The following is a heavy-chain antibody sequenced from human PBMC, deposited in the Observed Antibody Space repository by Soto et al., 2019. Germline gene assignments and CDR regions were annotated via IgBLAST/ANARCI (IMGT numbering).Heavy chain of an antibody. CDR3: ARDLNYYGSGSYYKSNWFDP. D-gene: IGHD3-10*01. V-gene: IGHV4-59*01. CDR2: IYYSGST. CDR1: GGSISSYY. Sequence: SETLSLTCPVSGGSISSYYWSWIRQPPGKGLEWIGYIYYSGSTNYNPSLKSRVTISVDTSKNQFSLKLSSVTAADTAVFYFARDLNYYGSGSYYKSNWFDPWGQGTLVTSPQ. J-gene: IGHJ5*02.